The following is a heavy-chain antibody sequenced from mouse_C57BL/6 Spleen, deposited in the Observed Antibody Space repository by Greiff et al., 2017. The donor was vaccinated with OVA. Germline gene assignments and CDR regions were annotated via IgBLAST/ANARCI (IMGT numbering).Heavy chain of an antibody. J-gene: IGHJ1*03. Sequence: EVKLQESGPGLVKPSQSLSLTCSVTGYSITSGYYWNWIRQFPGNKLEWMGYISYDGSNNYNPSLKNRISITRDTSKNQFFLKLNSVTTEDTATYYCARESNYYGTWYFDVWGTGTTVTVSS. CDR1: GYSITSGYY. CDR3: ARESNYYGTWYFDV. CDR2: ISYDGSN. V-gene: IGHV3-6*01. D-gene: IGHD1-1*01.